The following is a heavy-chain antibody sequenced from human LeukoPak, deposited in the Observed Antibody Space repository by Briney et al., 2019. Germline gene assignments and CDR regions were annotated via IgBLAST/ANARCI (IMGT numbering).Heavy chain of an antibody. CDR1: GGTFSSYA. Sequence: GASVKVSCKASGGTFSSYAISWVRQAPGQGLEWMGRIIPILGIANYAQKFQGRVTITADKSTSTAYMELSSLRSEDTAVYYCARRGSMTTVDPTYYYYGMDVWGQGTTVTVSS. V-gene: IGHV1-69*04. J-gene: IGHJ6*02. CDR3: ARRGSMTTVDPTYYYYGMDV. CDR2: IIPILGIA. D-gene: IGHD4-17*01.